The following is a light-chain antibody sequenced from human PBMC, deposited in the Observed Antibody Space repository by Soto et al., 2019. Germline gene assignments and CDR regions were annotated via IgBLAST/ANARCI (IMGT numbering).Light chain of an antibody. CDR2: DAS. Sequence: EIVLTQSPGTLSLSPGERATLSCRASQSVSSSYLAWYQQKPGQAPRLLTYDASSRATGIPDRFSGSGSGPDFTHTISRLEHEDFAVYYCQQYGSSLYTFGQGTKLEIK. V-gene: IGKV3-20*01. CDR3: QQYGSSLYT. CDR1: QSVSSSY. J-gene: IGKJ2*01.